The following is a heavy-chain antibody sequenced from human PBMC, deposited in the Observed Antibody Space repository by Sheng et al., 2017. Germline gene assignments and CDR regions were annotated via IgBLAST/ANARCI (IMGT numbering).Heavy chain of an antibody. Sequence: QVQLQESGPGLVKPSETLSLTCTVSGGSISSYYWSWIRQPPGKGLEWIGYIYYSGSTNYNPSLKSRVTISVDTSKNQFSLKLSSVTAADTAVYYCARGSVRYYGNPNGRPPWGQGTLVHRLL. D-gene: IGHD3-10*01. CDR1: GGSISSYY. V-gene: IGHV4-59*01. CDR3: ARGSVRYYGNPNGRPP. J-gene: IGHJ5*02. CDR2: IYYSGST.